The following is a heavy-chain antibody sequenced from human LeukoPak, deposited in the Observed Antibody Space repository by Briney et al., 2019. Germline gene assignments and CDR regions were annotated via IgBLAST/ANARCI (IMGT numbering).Heavy chain of an antibody. Sequence: TVKVSCKASGGTFSSYAISWVRQAPGQGLEWMGRIIPIFGTANYAQKFQGRVTITTDESTSTAYMELSSLRSEDTAVYYCARPARSCSGGSCHTLYFDYWGQGTLVTVSS. CDR1: GGTFSSYA. V-gene: IGHV1-69*05. D-gene: IGHD2-15*01. J-gene: IGHJ4*02. CDR2: IIPIFGTA. CDR3: ARPARSCSGGSCHTLYFDY.